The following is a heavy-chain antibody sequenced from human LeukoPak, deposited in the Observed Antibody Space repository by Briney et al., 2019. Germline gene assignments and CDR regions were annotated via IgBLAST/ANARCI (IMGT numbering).Heavy chain of an antibody. D-gene: IGHD3-9*01. CDR3: ARSMRGYAILTGYFDY. CDR1: GFTLSSYA. Sequence: GRSLRLSCAASGFTLSSYAMQWVRQAPGKGSEWVSGISEDGTNKYHADSVKGRFTIPRDNSKNTLHLQMDSLRPEDTAVYYCARSMRGYAILTGYFDYWGQGTLVTVSS. V-gene: IGHV3-30-3*01. CDR2: ISEDGTNK. J-gene: IGHJ4*02.